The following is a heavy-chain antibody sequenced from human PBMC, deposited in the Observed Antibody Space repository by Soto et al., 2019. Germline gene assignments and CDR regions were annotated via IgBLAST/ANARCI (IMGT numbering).Heavy chain of an antibody. V-gene: IGHV3-30*09. CDR1: GFTFSYYT. Sequence: QVQLVQSGEGVVQPGRSLRLSCAASGFTFSYYTMHWVRQAPGKGLEWVAVISYDGNHKYYADSVKGRFAISRDNSRSTLYIQMDSLRPEDTAIYYCARDQGVTVEVISVPSADYWGQGTQVTVSS. CDR3: ARDQGVTVEVISVPSADY. D-gene: IGHD3-3*02. CDR2: ISYDGNHK. J-gene: IGHJ4*02.